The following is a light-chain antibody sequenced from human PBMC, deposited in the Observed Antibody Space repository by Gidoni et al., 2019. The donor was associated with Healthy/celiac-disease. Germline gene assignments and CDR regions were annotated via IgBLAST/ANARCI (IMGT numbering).Light chain of an antibody. J-gene: IGKJ3*01. CDR3: QHYCNYPT. V-gene: IGKV1-5*03. CDR1: QSISNR. Sequence: DMQMTQSPNTLSATTGDRITITCRASQSISNRFAWYQQTPGRSAKLLIYTSASLDSGVSSRFSGSVSGAEFTLTISSLQPDDFATYYCQHYCNYPTFGPGTRVDVK. CDR2: TSA.